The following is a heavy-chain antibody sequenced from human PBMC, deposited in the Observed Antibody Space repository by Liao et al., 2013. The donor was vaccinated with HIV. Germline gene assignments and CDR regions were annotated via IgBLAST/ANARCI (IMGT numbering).Heavy chain of an antibody. V-gene: IGHV4-4*07. Sequence: QVQLQESGPGLVKPSETLSLTCTVSGGSISSYYWTWIRQPAGKGLEWIGSIYYIGSTYYNPSLKSRVTISVDTSKNQFSLKLTSVTAADTAVYYCARGEYSSSCLDYWGQGTLVTVSS. CDR3: ARGEYSSSCLDY. J-gene: IGHJ4*02. CDR2: IYYIGST. D-gene: IGHD6-13*01. CDR1: GGSISSYY.